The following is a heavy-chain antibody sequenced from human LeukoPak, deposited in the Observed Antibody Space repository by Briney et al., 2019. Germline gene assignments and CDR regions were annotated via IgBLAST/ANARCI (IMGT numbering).Heavy chain of an antibody. V-gene: IGHV3-15*01. J-gene: IGHJ4*02. CDR2: IKSKTDGGTT. CDR3: TTRSSISSGYLEWFDY. Sequence: GGSLRLSCAASGFTFSNAWMSWVRQAPGKGLEWVGRIKSKTDGGTTDYAAPVKGRFTISRDDSKNTLYLQMNSLKTEDTAVYYCTTRSSISSGYLEWFDYWGQGALVTVSS. CDR1: GFTFSNAW. D-gene: IGHD3-22*01.